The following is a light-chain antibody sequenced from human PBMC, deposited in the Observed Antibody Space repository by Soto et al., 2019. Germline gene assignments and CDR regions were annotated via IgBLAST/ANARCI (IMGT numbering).Light chain of an antibody. CDR2: QDT. Sequence: SYELTQPPSMSVSPGQTAVITCSGDALPRQYVYWFKQKPGQAPVLVIYQDTRRPSTISARFSGSASGTTVTLTISEVQADDEADYYCQSADTSGNIEVFGPGTKVTVL. J-gene: IGLJ1*01. CDR3: QSADTSGNIEV. V-gene: IGLV3-25*02. CDR1: ALPRQY.